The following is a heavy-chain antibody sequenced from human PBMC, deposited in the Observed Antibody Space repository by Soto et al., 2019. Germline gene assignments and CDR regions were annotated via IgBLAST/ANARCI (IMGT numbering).Heavy chain of an antibody. J-gene: IGHJ6*02. D-gene: IGHD2-21*02. CDR1: GVSVSSNVYY. CDR3: ASVGAYCEGHCNRSSYGVDV. CDR2: MHHSGAT. V-gene: IGHV4-39*01. Sequence: ASETLSLTCSVSGVSVSSNVYYWGWIRQAPGRGLEWIGGMHHSGATYYSLSLESRVTISIDTSKNEFSLRLNSVAAADTAIYYCASVGAYCEGHCNRSSYGVDVWGQGTTVTVSS.